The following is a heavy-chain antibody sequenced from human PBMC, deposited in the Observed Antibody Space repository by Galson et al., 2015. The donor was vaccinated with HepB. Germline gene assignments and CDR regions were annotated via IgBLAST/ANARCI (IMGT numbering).Heavy chain of an antibody. Sequence: SVKVSCKASGFTFTSSAVQWVRQARGQRLEWIGWIVVGSGNTNYAQKFQERVTITRDMSTSTAYMELSSLRSEDTAVYYCAAVYEMTMIVVGSGVFDIWGQGTMVTVSS. J-gene: IGHJ3*02. D-gene: IGHD3-22*01. CDR2: IVVGSGNT. V-gene: IGHV1-58*01. CDR1: GFTFTSSA. CDR3: AAVYEMTMIVVGSGVFDI.